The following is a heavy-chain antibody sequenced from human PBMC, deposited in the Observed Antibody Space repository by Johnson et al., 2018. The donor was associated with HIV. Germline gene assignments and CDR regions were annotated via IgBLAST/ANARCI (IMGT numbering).Heavy chain of an antibody. Sequence: VQLVESGGGLIKPGGSLRLSCAASGFTFSNAWMSWVRQGPGQGLEWVGRIKSKTEGGTTDYAAPVKGRFTISRDNAKNSLYLQMNSLRAEDKAVYYCARIPGSGWEHDAFDIWGQGTMVTVSS. CDR3: ARIPGSGWEHDAFDI. CDR2: IKSKTEGGTT. CDR1: GFTFSNAW. V-gene: IGHV3-15*01. D-gene: IGHD6-19*01. J-gene: IGHJ3*02.